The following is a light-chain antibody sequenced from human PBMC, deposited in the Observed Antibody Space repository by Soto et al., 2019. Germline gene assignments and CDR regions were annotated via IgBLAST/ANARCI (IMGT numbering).Light chain of an antibody. J-gene: IGKJ4*01. CDR2: DAS. CDR3: QQRSNWPRGGLT. Sequence: EIVLTQSPATLSLSPGERATLSCRASQSVSSYLAWYQQKPGQAPRLLIYDASNRATGIPARFSGSGSGTDFTLTITSLEPEAFAVYYGQQRSNWPRGGLTFGGGTKVEIK. V-gene: IGKV3-11*01. CDR1: QSVSSY.